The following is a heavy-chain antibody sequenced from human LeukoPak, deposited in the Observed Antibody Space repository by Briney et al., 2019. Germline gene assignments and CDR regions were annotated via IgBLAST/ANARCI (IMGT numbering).Heavy chain of an antibody. V-gene: IGHV4-34*01. Sequence: PSETLSLTCAVYGGSFSGYYWSWLRQPPGKGLEWIGEINHSGSTNYNPSLKSRVTISVDTSKNQFSLKLSSVTAADTAVYYCARDYYENWFDPWGQGTLVTVSS. J-gene: IGHJ5*02. CDR2: INHSGST. D-gene: IGHD3-16*01. CDR1: GGSFSGYY. CDR3: ARDYYENWFDP.